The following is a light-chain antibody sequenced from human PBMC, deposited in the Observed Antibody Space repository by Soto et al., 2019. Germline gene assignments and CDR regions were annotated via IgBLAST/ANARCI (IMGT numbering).Light chain of an antibody. CDR1: QGISCY. CDR3: QQFNSYPLT. Sequence: DIQLTQSPSFLSASVGDRVTITCRASQGISCYLAWYQQKPGKAPKLLIYVASTLQSGVPSRFSGSGSGTEFTLTLSCLQPEDFEIYYCQQFNSYPLTFGGGTKVEIK. J-gene: IGKJ4*01. V-gene: IGKV1-9*01. CDR2: VAS.